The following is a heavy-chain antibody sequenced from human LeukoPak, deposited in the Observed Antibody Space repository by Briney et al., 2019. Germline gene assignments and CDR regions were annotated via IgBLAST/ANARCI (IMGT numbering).Heavy chain of an antibody. CDR1: GFTFSSYG. CDR2: ISYDGSNK. D-gene: IGHD3-9*01. V-gene: IGHV3-30*03. Sequence: PGGSLRLSCAASGFTFSSYGMHWVRQAPGKGLEWVAVISYDGSNKYYADSVKGRFTISRDNSKNTLYLQMNSLRAEDTAVYYCAGLDYDILTGYYYGMDVWGQGTTVTVSS. J-gene: IGHJ6*02. CDR3: AGLDYDILTGYYYGMDV.